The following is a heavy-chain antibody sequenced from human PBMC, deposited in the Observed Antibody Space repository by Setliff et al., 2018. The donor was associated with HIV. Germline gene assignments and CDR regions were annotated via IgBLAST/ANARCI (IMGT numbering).Heavy chain of an antibody. CDR3: AKRWGYSYVRAWFDP. CDR1: GFTFSNFA. D-gene: IGHD5-18*01. CDR2: ISDSGGST. J-gene: IGHJ5*02. Sequence: GVLRLSCAASGFTFSNFAMGWVRQAPGKGLEWVSGISDSGGSTDYADSVKGRFTISRDNSKNTLFLQMNSLRAEDTAVYFCAKRWGYSYVRAWFDPWGQGTLVTVSS. V-gene: IGHV3-23*01.